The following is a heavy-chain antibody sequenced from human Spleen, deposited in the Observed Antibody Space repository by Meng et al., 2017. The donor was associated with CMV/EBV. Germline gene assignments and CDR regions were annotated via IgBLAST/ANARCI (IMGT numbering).Heavy chain of an antibody. D-gene: IGHD6-19*01. V-gene: IGHV3-30*04. CDR2: ISYDGSNK. J-gene: IGHJ4*02. CDR1: GFTFSGSA. CDR3: ARELERGLTVAEGIDY. Sequence: SGFTFSGSAIHWVRQATGKGLEWVAVISYDGSNKYYADSVKGRFTISRDNSKNTLYLQMNNLRAEDTAVYYCARELERGLTVAEGIDYWGQGTLVTVSS.